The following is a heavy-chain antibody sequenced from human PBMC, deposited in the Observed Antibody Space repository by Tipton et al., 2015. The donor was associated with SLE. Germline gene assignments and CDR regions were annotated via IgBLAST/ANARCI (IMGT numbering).Heavy chain of an antibody. J-gene: IGHJ5*02. CDR3: AKRDSSSSGWFDP. CDR1: GFTFSSYW. D-gene: IGHD6-6*01. CDR2: IKQDGSNK. V-gene: IGHV3-7*01. Sequence: GSLRLSCAASGFTFSSYWMSWVRQAPGKGLEWVANIKQDGSNKYYADSVKGRFTISRDNSKNTLYLQMNSLRAEDTAVYYCAKRDSSSSGWFDPWGQGTLVTVSS.